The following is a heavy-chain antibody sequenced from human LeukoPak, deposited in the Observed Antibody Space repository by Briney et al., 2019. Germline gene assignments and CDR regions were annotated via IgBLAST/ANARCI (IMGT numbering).Heavy chain of an antibody. CDR2: IYYSGST. CDR3: ARQMATDEYYFDY. J-gene: IGHJ4*02. CDR1: GGSISSSSSY. V-gene: IGHV4-39*01. D-gene: IGHD5-24*01. Sequence: SETLSLTCTVSGGSISSSSSYWGWIRQPPGKGLEWIGSIYYSGSTYYNPSLKSRVTISVDTSKNQFSLKLSSVTAADTAVYYCARQMATDEYYFDYWGQGALVTVSS.